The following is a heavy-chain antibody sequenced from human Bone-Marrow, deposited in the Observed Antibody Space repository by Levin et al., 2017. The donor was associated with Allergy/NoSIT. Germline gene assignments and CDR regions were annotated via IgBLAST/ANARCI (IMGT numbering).Heavy chain of an antibody. D-gene: IGHD3-3*01. CDR2: IYYSGIT. J-gene: IGHJ4*02. V-gene: IGHV4-31*03. Sequence: SETLSLTCSVSGGSVNNPNDYWSWIRQRPGKGLEWIGYIYYSGITYYTPSLKSRVTISIDTSKNQFFLNVNSVTAADTAVYYCARTVFWNGHCDTWGQGALVTVSS. CDR1: GGSVNNPNDY. CDR3: ARTVFWNGHCDT.